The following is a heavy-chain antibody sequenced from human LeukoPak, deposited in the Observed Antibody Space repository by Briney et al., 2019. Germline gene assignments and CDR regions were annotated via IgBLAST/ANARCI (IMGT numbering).Heavy chain of an antibody. V-gene: IGHV3-20*04. CDR1: GFTFDDYG. J-gene: IGHJ4*02. D-gene: IGHD1-26*01. Sequence: GGSLRLSCAASGFTFDDYGMSWVRQAPGKGLEWVSGINWSGGSTGYADSVKSRFNISRDNAKTSLYLQMNSLRAEDTALYYCAREHSGSYFFDYWGQGTLVTVSS. CDR2: INWSGGST. CDR3: AREHSGSYFFDY.